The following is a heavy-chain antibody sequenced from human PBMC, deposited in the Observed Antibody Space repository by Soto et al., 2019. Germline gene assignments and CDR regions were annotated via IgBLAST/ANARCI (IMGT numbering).Heavy chain of an antibody. Sequence: EVQLVESGGGLVQPGGSLRLSCAASGFALSYYNMKWVRQAPGKGLEWISDISSSSGATYYADSVKGRFTISRDYAKNSLYLQMNKLRVEDTAIYYCVRDSAYSFDYWGQGTLVTVSS. V-gene: IGHV3-48*01. CDR1: GFALSYYN. CDR2: ISSSSGAT. J-gene: IGHJ4*02. CDR3: VRDSAYSFDY. D-gene: IGHD2-21*01.